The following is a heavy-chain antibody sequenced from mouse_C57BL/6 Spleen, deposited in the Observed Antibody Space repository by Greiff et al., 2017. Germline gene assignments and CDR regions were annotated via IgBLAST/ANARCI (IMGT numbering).Heavy chain of an antibody. CDR3: ARKVTTVVAFDY. CDR1: GYSFTSYY. J-gene: IGHJ2*01. D-gene: IGHD1-1*01. Sequence: VKLQESGPELVKPGASVKISCKASGYSFTSYYIHWVKQRPGQGLEWIGWIYPGSGNTKYNEKFKGKATLTADTSSSTAYMQLSSLTSEDSAVYYCARKVTTVVAFDYGGQGTTLTVSS. CDR2: IYPGSGNT. V-gene: IGHV1-66*01.